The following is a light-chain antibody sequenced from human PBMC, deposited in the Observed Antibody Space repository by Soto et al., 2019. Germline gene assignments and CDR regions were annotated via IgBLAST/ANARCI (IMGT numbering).Light chain of an antibody. CDR1: QGISTY. Sequence: IQLTQSPSSLSASEGDRVTITCRASQGISTYLAWYQQKPGRAPKLLIYTASTLQSGVPSRFSGRGSGTDFTLTISSLQPEDFATYYCQQLNSDPPITFGQGTRLEI. V-gene: IGKV1-9*01. J-gene: IGKJ5*01. CDR2: TAS. CDR3: QQLNSDPPIT.